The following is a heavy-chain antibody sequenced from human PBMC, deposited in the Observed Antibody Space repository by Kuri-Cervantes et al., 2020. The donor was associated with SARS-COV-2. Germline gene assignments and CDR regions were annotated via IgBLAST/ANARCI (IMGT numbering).Heavy chain of an antibody. V-gene: IGHV3-33*08. D-gene: IGHD6-19*01. CDR1: GFTFSTYG. CDR2: IWYDGSNK. J-gene: IGHJ6*02. CDR3: ARDRGSGYGMDV. Sequence: GESLKISCAASGFTFSTYGMHWVRQAPGKGLEWVAVIWYDGSNKYYVDSVKGRFTISRDNSKNTLYLQMNSLRAEDTAVYYCARDRGSGYGMDVWGQGTTVTVSS.